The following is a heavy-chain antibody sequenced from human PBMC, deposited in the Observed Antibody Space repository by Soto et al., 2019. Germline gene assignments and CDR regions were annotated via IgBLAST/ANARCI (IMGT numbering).Heavy chain of an antibody. D-gene: IGHD3-10*02. V-gene: IGHV2-5*02. CDR2: IYWDDDK. J-gene: IGHJ5*02. CDR1: GLSLSTSGEA. CDR3: AHYVSTSPAGWFDP. Sequence: QITLKESGPTLVKPTQTLTLTCTFSGLSLSTSGEAVGWIRQPPGKSLEWLALIYWDDDKRYNPTLKTRLSTTKDTSKTQVVLTLTNMDPVDTATYYWAHYVSTSPAGWFDPWGQGILVTVSS.